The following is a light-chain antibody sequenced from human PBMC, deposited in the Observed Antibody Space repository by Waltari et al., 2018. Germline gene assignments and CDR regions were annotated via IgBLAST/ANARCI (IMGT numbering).Light chain of an antibody. CDR1: QGISSN. CDR3: QQLNSHPIT. Sequence: IQLTQSPSSLSASVGDRVTITCRASQGISSNLAWYQQKPGKAPKLLISAASTLQSGVPLRFSGSGSGTGFTLTISSLQPEDFATYYCQQLNSHPITFGQGTRLEIK. CDR2: AAS. J-gene: IGKJ5*01. V-gene: IGKV1-9*01.